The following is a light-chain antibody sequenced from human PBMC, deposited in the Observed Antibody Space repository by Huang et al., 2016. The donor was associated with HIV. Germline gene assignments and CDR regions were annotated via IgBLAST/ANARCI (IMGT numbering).Light chain of an antibody. Sequence: IQMTQSPSSLPAFVGDRVTITCRASQSITTYLNWYQQKIGESPKLLIYAASILQSGGPLRFGGSGSGTNFSLTITNLQSEDFAVDYCQQSYSIPWTFGQGTRVEI. J-gene: IGKJ1*01. CDR3: QQSYSIPWT. V-gene: IGKV1-39*01. CDR2: AAS. CDR1: QSITTY.